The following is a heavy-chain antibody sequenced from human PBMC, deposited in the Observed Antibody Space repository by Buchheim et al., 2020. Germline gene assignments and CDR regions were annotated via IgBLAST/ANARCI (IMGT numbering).Heavy chain of an antibody. J-gene: IGHJ4*02. CDR3: ASGTILWFRTIDF. CDR2: AHYTGTT. Sequence: QLQLQESGPGLVKPSETLSLTCFVSGDSIGSSSYYWGWVRQSPGKGLEWIAIAHYTGTTFYNPSLKSRVTISIETSKSQFSLKMNSVTAADTAVYYCASGTILWFRTIDFWGQGAL. CDR1: GDSIGSSSYY. V-gene: IGHV4-39*01. D-gene: IGHD3-10*01.